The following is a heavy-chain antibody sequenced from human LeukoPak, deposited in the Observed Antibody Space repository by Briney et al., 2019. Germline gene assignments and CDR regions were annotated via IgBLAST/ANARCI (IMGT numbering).Heavy chain of an antibody. D-gene: IGHD3-22*01. CDR2: IYYSGST. CDR1: GGSISSYY. J-gene: IGHJ4*02. Sequence: SETLSLTYTVSGGSISSYYWSWIRQPPGKGLEWIGYIYYSGSTNYNPSLKSRVTISVDTSKNQFSLKLSSVTAADTAVYYCARERGYYGYYFDYWGQGTLVTVSS. V-gene: IGHV4-59*01. CDR3: ARERGYYGYYFDY.